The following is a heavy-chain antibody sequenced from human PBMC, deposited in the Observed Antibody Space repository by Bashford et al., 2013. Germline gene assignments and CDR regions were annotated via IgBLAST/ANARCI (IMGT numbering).Heavy chain of an antibody. D-gene: IGHD3-3*01. J-gene: IGHJ6*02. Sequence: GGSLRLSCAVSGFTFSRNAMYWVRQAPDKGLEWVAVISYDGSFSYYADSVKGRFTASRDNSENTLWLQMNSLRVEDTAVYYCARAGRSGAVKRGYYYFAMDVWGQGTTVTVSS. CDR1: GFTFSRNA. V-gene: IGHV3-30*04. CDR2: ISYDGSFS. CDR3: ARAGRSGAVKRGYYYFAMDV.